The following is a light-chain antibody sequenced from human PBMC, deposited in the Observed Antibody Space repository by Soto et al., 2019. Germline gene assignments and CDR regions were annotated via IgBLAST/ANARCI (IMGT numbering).Light chain of an antibody. CDR1: QSISSY. J-gene: IGKJ2*01. Sequence: DIQMTQSPSSLSASVGDRVTITCRASQSISSYLNWYQQKPWKAPKLLIYAASSLEIGVPSRFGGSRSGTDFTLNITSLQPADLATYYYHQYYSTPYTFSQATKL. CDR3: HQYYSTPYT. CDR2: AAS. V-gene: IGKV1-39*01.